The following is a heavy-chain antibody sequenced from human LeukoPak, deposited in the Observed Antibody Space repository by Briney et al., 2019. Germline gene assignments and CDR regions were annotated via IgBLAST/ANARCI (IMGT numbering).Heavy chain of an antibody. CDR3: GRTRFSNIGVELRDYYYYYMDV. D-gene: IGHD1-7*01. Sequence: GASVKVSCKASGYTFTSYGISWVRQAPGQGLEWMGWISAYNGNTNYAQKLQGRVTITADESTSTAYMELGSLRSEDTAVYYCGRTRFSNIGVELRDYYYYYMDVWGKGTTVTVSS. CDR2: ISAYNGNT. CDR1: GYTFTSYG. V-gene: IGHV1-18*01. J-gene: IGHJ6*03.